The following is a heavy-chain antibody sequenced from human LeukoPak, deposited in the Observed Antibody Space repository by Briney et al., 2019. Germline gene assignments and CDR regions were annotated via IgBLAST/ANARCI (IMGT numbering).Heavy chain of an antibody. J-gene: IGHJ4*02. V-gene: IGHV3-23*01. D-gene: IGHD5-12*01. CDR1: GFTFSSYT. CDR3: AKAVGYSGYQSFDY. CDR2: ITTGGPNT. Sequence: GGSLRLSCTASGFTFSSYTMSWVRQAPGKGLKRVSTITTGGPNTYYADSAKGRFTVSRDDSKNTLYLQMNSLRAEDTAAYYCAKAVGYSGYQSFDYWGQGTLVTVSS.